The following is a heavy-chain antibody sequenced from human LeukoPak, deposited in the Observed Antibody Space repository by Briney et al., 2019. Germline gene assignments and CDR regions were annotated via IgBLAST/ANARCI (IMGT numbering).Heavy chain of an antibody. Sequence: PGRSLRLSCAASGFTFSSYAMHWVRQAPGKGLEWVAVISYDGSKKYYADSVKGRFTISRDNSKNTLYLQMNSLRAEDTAVYYCARWSSDYVWGSYRHTSFDAFDIWGQGTMVTVSS. CDR2: ISYDGSKK. V-gene: IGHV3-30*04. J-gene: IGHJ3*02. D-gene: IGHD3-16*02. CDR1: GFTFSSYA. CDR3: ARWSSDYVWGSYRHTSFDAFDI.